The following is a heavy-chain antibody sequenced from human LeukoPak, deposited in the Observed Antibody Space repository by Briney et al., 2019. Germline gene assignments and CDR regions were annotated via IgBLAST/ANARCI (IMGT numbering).Heavy chain of an antibody. D-gene: IGHD3-3*01. Sequence: SETLSLTCAVYGGSFSGYYWSWIRQPPGKGLEWIGEINHSGSTNYNPSLKSRVTISVDTSKNQFSLKLSSVTAADTAVYYCARGRWDYDFWSGYYLSGYFGYWGQGTLVTVSS. V-gene: IGHV4-34*01. J-gene: IGHJ4*02. CDR2: INHSGST. CDR1: GGSFSGYY. CDR3: ARGRWDYDFWSGYYLSGYFGY.